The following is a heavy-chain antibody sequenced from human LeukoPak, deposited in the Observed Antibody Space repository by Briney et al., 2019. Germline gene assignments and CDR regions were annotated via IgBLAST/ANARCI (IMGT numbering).Heavy chain of an antibody. D-gene: IGHD3-16*02. V-gene: IGHV4-39*07. Sequence: PSETLSLTCTVSGGSISSSSYYWGWIRQPPGKGLEWIGSIYYSGSTYYNPSLKSRVTISVDTSKNQFSLKLSSVTAADTAVYYCARGEAWGSYRYTAYFDYWGQGTLVTVSS. J-gene: IGHJ4*02. CDR2: IYYSGST. CDR3: ARGEAWGSYRYTAYFDY. CDR1: GGSISSSSYY.